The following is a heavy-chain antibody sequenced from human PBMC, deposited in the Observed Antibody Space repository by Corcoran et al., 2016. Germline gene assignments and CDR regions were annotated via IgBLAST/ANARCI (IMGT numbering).Heavy chain of an antibody. J-gene: IGHJ5*02. Sequence: QAQLVQSGAEVKKPGASVKVSCKASGYTFTGYYMHWVRQAPGQGLEWMGWINPNSGGTNYAQKFQGRVTMTRDTSISTAYMELSRLRSDDTAGYYVARASVLLWFGENPGLSFSVANNCFDPWGQGTRVTVSS. CDR1: GYTFTGYY. V-gene: IGHV1-2*02. D-gene: IGHD3-10*01. CDR2: INPNSGGT. CDR3: ARASVLLWFGENPGLSFSVANNCFDP.